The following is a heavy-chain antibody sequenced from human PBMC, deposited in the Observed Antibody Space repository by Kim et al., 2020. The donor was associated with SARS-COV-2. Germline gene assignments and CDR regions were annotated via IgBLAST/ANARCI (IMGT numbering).Heavy chain of an antibody. Sequence: SETLSLTCTVSGGSISSYYWSWIRQPPGKGLEWIGYIFYTGSTNYNPSLKSRVTISVDTSKNQFSLKLSSVTAADTAVYYCARELRNVPYDYGLEFRPWGQGTLVTVSS. CDR2: IFYTGST. CDR1: GGSISSYY. V-gene: IGHV4-59*01. D-gene: IGHD4-17*01. CDR3: ARELRNVPYDYGLEFRP. J-gene: IGHJ5*02.